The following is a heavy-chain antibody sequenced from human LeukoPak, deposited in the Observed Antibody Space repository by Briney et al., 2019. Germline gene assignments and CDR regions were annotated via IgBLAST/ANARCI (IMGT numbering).Heavy chain of an antibody. Sequence: SETLSLTCGVSNYYISSGSYWGWIRQPPGKGLEWIGSIYHTGSAYYSSSLQSRVTISVDTSKNQFSVKLSSVTAADTAVYYCARANDRGGTSPLDYWGQGTLVTVSS. D-gene: IGHD2-2*01. CDR3: ARANDRGGTSPLDY. J-gene: IGHJ4*02. CDR2: IYHTGSA. CDR1: NYYISSGSY. V-gene: IGHV4-38-2*01.